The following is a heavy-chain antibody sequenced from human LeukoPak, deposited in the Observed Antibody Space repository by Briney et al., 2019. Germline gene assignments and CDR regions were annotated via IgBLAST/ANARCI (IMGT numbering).Heavy chain of an antibody. CDR1: GFTVSSNY. J-gene: IGHJ4*02. Sequence: GGCLRLSCAASGFTVSSNYMGWVRQAPGKGLEWVPFIFGGGSTYYADSVKGRFIISRDNSKNTLYLQMNSLRAEDTAVYFCGRGYPYYFDHWGQGTLVTVSS. V-gene: IGHV3-66*01. CDR2: IFGGGST. D-gene: IGHD3-22*01. CDR3: GRGYPYYFDH.